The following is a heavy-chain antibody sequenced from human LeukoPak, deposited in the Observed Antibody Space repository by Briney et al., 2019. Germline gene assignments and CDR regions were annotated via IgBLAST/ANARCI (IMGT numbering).Heavy chain of an antibody. V-gene: IGHV3-21*01. CDR2: IGTTANHI. Sequence: PGGSLRLSCAVSGFTFSDYNMTWLRQAPGKGLERVSCIGTTANHIYYADSVMGRFTISRDNAKNSLYLQMNSLKVEDTAVYYCAREVVGATPDYWGQGTLVTVSS. CDR3: AREVVGATPDY. CDR1: GFTFSDYN. D-gene: IGHD1-26*01. J-gene: IGHJ4*02.